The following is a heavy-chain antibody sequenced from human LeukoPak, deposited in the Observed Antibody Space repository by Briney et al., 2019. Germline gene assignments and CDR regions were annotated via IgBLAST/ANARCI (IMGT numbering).Heavy chain of an antibody. CDR1: GFTFSSYW. Sequence: GGSLRLSRAASGFTFSSYWMDWVRQAPGKGLVWVSRISTDGSTTSYADSVKGRFTISRDNAKNTLFLQMNSLRAEDTAVYYCLRSFDYWGQGTLVTVSS. V-gene: IGHV3-74*01. CDR3: LRSFDY. CDR2: ISTDGSTT. J-gene: IGHJ4*02.